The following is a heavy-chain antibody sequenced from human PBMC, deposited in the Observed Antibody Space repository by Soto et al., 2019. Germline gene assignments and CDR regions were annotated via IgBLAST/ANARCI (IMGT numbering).Heavy chain of an antibody. CDR1: GGTFSSYA. J-gene: IGHJ6*02. Sequence: SVKVSCKASGGTFSSYAISWVRQAPGQGLEWMGGIIPIFGTANYAQKFQGRVTITADESTSTAYMELSSLRSEDTAVYYCARDKAYCGGDCYSNYYYGMDVWGQGTTVTVSS. CDR3: ARDKAYCGGDCYSNYYYGMDV. CDR2: IIPIFGTA. D-gene: IGHD2-21*02. V-gene: IGHV1-69*13.